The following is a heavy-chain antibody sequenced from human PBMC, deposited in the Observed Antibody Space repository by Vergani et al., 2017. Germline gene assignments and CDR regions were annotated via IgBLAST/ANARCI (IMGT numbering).Heavy chain of an antibody. CDR2: INPNSGGT. V-gene: IGHV1-2*02. Sequence: QVQLVQSVAEVKKPGSSLKVSCKASGGTFSSYAISWVRQAPGQGLDWMGWINPNSGGTNYAQKFQGRVTMTRDTSISTAYMEVSRLRSDDTAVYYCARVVGYSSGWYLVGDAFDIWGQGTMVTVSS. D-gene: IGHD6-19*01. CDR1: GGTFSSYA. J-gene: IGHJ3*02. CDR3: ARVVGYSSGWYLVGDAFDI.